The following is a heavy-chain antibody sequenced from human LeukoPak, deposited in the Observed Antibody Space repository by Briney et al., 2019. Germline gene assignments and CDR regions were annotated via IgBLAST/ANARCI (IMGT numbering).Heavy chain of an antibody. V-gene: IGHV1-18*01. D-gene: IGHD2-15*01. J-gene: IGHJ3*02. CDR1: GYTFTSYG. CDR2: ISAYNGNT. CDR3: ATAAGRERFSDAFDI. Sequence: ASVKVSCKASGYTFTSYGISWVRQAPGQGLEWMGWISAYNGNTNYAQKLQGRVTMTTDTSTSTAYMELRSLRSDDTAVYYCATAAGRERFSDAFDIWGQGTMVTVSS.